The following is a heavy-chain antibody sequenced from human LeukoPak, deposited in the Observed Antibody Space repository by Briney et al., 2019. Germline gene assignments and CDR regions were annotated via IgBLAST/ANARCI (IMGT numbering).Heavy chain of an antibody. V-gene: IGHV4-34*01. J-gene: IGHJ1*01. Sequence: SETLSLTCGVFGVSINDYYWSWIRQSPGKGLEWIGEISHTEGTRYNPSLESRVTMSVGTSENQLSLKLIFVTAADAAVYYCARIRCGHSGSVCYNHWGLGTLVTVSS. CDR3: ARIRCGHSGSVCYNH. D-gene: IGHD3-9*01. CDR1: GVSINDYY. CDR2: ISHTEGT.